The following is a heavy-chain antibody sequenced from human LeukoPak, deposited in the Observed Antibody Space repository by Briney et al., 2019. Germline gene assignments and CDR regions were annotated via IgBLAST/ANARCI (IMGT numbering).Heavy chain of an antibody. CDR1: VYTFTSYD. D-gene: IGHD6-13*01. J-gene: IGHJ6*02. CDR2: MNPNSGNT. V-gene: IGHV1-8*01. CDR3: ARDGAAADPYYYFGMDV. Sequence: APVKVSCKASVYTFTSYDINWVRQATGQGLEWVGWMNPNSGNTAYAQKFQGRVTMTRNTSISTAYMELRSLRSDDTAVYYCARDGAAADPYYYFGMDVWGQGTTVTVSS.